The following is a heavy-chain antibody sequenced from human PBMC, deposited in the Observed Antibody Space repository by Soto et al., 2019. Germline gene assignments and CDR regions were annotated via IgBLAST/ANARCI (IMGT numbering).Heavy chain of an antibody. Sequence: ASVKVSCKASGYSFTGYYMHWVRQAPGQGLEWMGWINPNSGGTNYAQKFQGWVTMTRDTSISTAYMEMSRLRSDDTAVYYCARDRRWESSGSRDGALGIWRRETMVT. CDR1: GYSFTGYY. D-gene: IGHD3-22*01. V-gene: IGHV1-2*04. CDR3: ARDRRWESSGSRDGALGI. J-gene: IGHJ3*02. CDR2: INPNSGGT.